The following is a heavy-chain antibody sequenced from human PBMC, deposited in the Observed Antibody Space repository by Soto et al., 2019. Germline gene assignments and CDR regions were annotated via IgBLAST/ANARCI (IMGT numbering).Heavy chain of an antibody. CDR1: GFTFSSYS. CDR2: ISSSSSTI. CDR3: AREGVVVVVATTYNWFDP. D-gene: IGHD2-15*01. V-gene: IGHV3-48*01. Sequence: EVQLVESGGGLVQPGGSLRLSCVASGFTFSSYSMNWVRQVPGKGLEWVSYISSSSSTIYYADSVKGRFTISRDNAKNSLYLQMNSLRAEDTSVYYCAREGVVVVVATTYNWFDPWGQGTLVTVSS. J-gene: IGHJ5*02.